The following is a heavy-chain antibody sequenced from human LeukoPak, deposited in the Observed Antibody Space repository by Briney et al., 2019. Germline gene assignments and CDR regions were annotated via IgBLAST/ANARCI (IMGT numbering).Heavy chain of an antibody. D-gene: IGHD3-10*01. J-gene: IGHJ5*02. CDR1: GGSFSGYY. CDR3: ARGLLIWFGELPRGWFDP. Sequence: SETLSLTCAVYGGSFSGYYWSWIRQPPGKGLEWIGEINHSGSTNYNPSLKSRVTISVDTSKNQFSLKLSSVTAADTAVYYCARGLLIWFGELPRGWFDPWGQGTLVTVSS. V-gene: IGHV4-34*01. CDR2: INHSGST.